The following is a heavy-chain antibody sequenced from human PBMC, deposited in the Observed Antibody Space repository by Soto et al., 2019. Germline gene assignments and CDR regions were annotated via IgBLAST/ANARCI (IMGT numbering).Heavy chain of an antibody. Sequence: QVQLVQSGAEVKKPGASVKVSCKASGYTFTSYGISWVRQAPGQGLEWMGWNSAYNGNTNYAQKLQGRVTMTTDTSTSTAYMELRSLRSDDTAVYYCARDPDTAMDYYYYYGMDVWGQGTTVTVSS. D-gene: IGHD5-18*01. V-gene: IGHV1-18*01. CDR1: GYTFTSYG. CDR2: NSAYNGNT. CDR3: ARDPDTAMDYYYYYGMDV. J-gene: IGHJ6*02.